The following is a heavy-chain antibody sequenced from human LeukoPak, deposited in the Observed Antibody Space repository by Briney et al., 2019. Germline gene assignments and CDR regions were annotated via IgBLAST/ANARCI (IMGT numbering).Heavy chain of an antibody. Sequence: GRSLRLSCAASGFTSSNYGMHWVRQAPGKGLEWVAVISYDGSNKYYADSVKGRFTISRDNSKNTLYLQMNSLRAEDTAVYYCARDRGSSSWYVYYGMDVWGQGTTVTVSS. V-gene: IGHV3-30*03. CDR3: ARDRGSSSWYVYYGMDV. CDR2: ISYDGSNK. D-gene: IGHD6-13*01. J-gene: IGHJ6*02. CDR1: GFTSSNYG.